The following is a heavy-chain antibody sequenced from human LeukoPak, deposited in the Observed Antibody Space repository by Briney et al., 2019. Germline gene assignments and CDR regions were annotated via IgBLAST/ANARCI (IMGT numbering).Heavy chain of an antibody. J-gene: IGHJ5*02. CDR3: ASYQTDCTNGVCANWFDP. V-gene: IGHV4-61*01. D-gene: IGHD2-8*01. CDR1: GGSISSSSYY. Sequence: SETLSLTCTVSGGSISSSSYYWSWIRQPPGKGLEWIGYIYYSGSTNYNPSLKSRVTISVDTSKNQFSLKLSSVTAADTAVYYCASYQTDCTNGVCANWFDPWGQGTLVTVSS. CDR2: IYYSGST.